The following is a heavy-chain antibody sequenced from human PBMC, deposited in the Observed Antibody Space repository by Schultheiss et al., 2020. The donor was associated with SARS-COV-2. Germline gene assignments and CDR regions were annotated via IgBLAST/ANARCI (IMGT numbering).Heavy chain of an antibody. CDR2: TKQDGSEK. CDR3: AKLAVAGTQVDY. V-gene: IGHV3-7*01. Sequence: GGSLRLSCAASGFTFSSYWMSWVRQAPGKGLEWVANTKQDGSEKYYVDSVKGRFTISRDNSKNTLYLQMNSLRAEDTAVYYCAKLAVAGTQVDYWGQGTLVTVSS. J-gene: IGHJ4*02. D-gene: IGHD6-19*01. CDR1: GFTFSSYW.